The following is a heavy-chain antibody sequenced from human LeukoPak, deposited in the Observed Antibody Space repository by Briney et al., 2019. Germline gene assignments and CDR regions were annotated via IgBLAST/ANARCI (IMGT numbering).Heavy chain of an antibody. CDR3: ARQSTIAAARIDP. Sequence: KPSETLSLTCTVSGGSISDSNYYWGWIRQPPGRGLEWIGNIYYSGSTYYSPSLKSRVTVSVDTSKDQFSLKLSSVTAADTAVYYCARQSTIAAARIDPWGQGTLVTVSS. J-gene: IGHJ5*02. V-gene: IGHV4-39*01. D-gene: IGHD6-25*01. CDR2: IYYSGST. CDR1: GGSISDSNYY.